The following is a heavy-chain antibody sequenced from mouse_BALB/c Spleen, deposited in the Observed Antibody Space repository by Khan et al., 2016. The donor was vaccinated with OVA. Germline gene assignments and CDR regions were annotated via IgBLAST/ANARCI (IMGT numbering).Heavy chain of an antibody. CDR3: ARTARIKY. D-gene: IGHD1-2*01. CDR2: ISYSGST. V-gene: IGHV3-2*02. Sequence: VQLKESGPGLAKPSQSLSLTCTVTGYSITSDYGWNWIRQLPGNQLEWMGYISYSGSTNYNPSLKSRTTITRDTSNNQSYMQLNSVTTEDTASYYCARTARIKYWGQGTTLTVSS. CDR1: GYSITSDYG. J-gene: IGHJ2*01.